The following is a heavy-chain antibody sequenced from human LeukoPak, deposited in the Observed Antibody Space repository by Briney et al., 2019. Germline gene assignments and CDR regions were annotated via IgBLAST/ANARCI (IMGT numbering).Heavy chain of an antibody. V-gene: IGHV3-30*02. D-gene: IGHD1-26*01. J-gene: IGHJ3*02. CDR2: IRYDGSNK. Sequence: PGGSLRLSCAASGFTFSSYGMHWVRQAPGKGLEWVAFIRYDGSNKYYADSVKGRFTISRDNCKNTLYLQMNSLRAEDTAVYYCAKDGGYSDPWDDAFDIWGQGTMVTVSS. CDR3: AKDGGYSDPWDDAFDI. CDR1: GFTFSSYG.